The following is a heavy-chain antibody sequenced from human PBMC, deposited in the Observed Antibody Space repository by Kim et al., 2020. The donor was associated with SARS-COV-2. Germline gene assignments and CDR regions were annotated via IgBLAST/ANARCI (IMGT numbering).Heavy chain of an antibody. J-gene: IGHJ5*02. CDR1: GYTFTSYY. CDR3: ARSPRVVVVVAATPPTYNWFDP. D-gene: IGHD2-15*01. CDR2: INPSGGST. V-gene: IGHV1-46*01. Sequence: ASVKVSCKASGYTFTSYYMHWVRQAPGQGLEWMGIINPSGGSTSYAQKFQGRVTMTRDTSTSTVYMELSSLRSEDTAVYYCARSPRVVVVVAATPPTYNWFDPCGQGTLVTVSS.